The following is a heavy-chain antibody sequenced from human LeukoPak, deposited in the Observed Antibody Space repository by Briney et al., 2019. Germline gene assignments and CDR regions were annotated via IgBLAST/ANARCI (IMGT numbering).Heavy chain of an antibody. V-gene: IGHV4-39*02. CDR1: GGSITNSNYD. D-gene: IGHD3-10*01. J-gene: IGHJ5*02. Sequence: SETLSLTCTVSGGSITNSNYDWAWIRQPPGKGLEWIWSMFYSVSTYYNPSLKSRVTIWVDTSKTQFSLKLTSVTAADTAVYYCAREVIGDLGNWFDPWDQGTLVTVSS. CDR3: AREVIGDLGNWFDP. CDR2: MFYSVST.